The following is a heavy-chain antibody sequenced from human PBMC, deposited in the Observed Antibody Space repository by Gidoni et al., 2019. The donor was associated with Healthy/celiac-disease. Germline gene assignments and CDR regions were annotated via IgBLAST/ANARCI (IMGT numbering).Heavy chain of an antibody. Sequence: EVQLVESGGGLVKPGGSLRLSCAASGFTFSSYSMNWVRQAPGKGLEWVSSISSSSSYIYYADSVKGRFTISRDNAKNSLYLQMNSLRAEDTAVYYCARGGRWLQPEDWFDPWGQGTLVTVSS. V-gene: IGHV3-21*01. CDR3: ARGGRWLQPEDWFDP. CDR1: GFTFSSYS. D-gene: IGHD5-12*01. J-gene: IGHJ5*02. CDR2: ISSSSSYI.